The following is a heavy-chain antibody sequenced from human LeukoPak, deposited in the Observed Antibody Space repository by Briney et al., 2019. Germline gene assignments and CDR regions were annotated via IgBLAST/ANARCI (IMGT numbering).Heavy chain of an antibody. V-gene: IGHV3-53*01. CDR1: GFIFSSNY. CDR2: IYSGGST. CDR3: ARVRQQLGFDY. Sequence: GGSLRLSCAASGFIFSSNYMSWVRQAPGKGLEWVSVIYSGGSTYYADSVKGRFTISRDNPKNTLYLQMNSLRAEDTAVYYCARVRQQLGFDYWGQGTLVTVSS. D-gene: IGHD6-13*01. J-gene: IGHJ4*02.